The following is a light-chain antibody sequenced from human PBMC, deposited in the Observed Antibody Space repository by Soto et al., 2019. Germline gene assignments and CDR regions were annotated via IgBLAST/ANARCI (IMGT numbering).Light chain of an antibody. CDR1: SSDVGGYNY. Sequence: QSVLTQPASVSGSPGQSITISCTGTSSDVGGYNYVSWYQQHPGKAPKLMIYDVSNRPSGVSNRFSGSKSGNTASLTIFGLQAEDEADYYSSSYTSSSTPHVVFGGGTKVTVL. CDR3: SSYTSSSTPHVV. CDR2: DVS. V-gene: IGLV2-14*01. J-gene: IGLJ2*01.